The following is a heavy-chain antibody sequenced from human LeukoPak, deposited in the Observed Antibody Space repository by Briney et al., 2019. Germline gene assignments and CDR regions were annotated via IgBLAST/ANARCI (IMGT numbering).Heavy chain of an antibody. CDR1: GGSFSGYY. CDR2: INHSGST. Sequence: PSETLSLTCAVYGGSFSGYYWSWIRQPPGKGLEWIGEINHSGSTNYNPSLKSRVTISVDTSKNQFSLKLSSVTAADTTVYYCAASRYDYGDYVPLAYWGQGTLVTVSS. CDR3: AASRYDYGDYVPLAY. V-gene: IGHV4-34*01. J-gene: IGHJ4*02. D-gene: IGHD4-17*01.